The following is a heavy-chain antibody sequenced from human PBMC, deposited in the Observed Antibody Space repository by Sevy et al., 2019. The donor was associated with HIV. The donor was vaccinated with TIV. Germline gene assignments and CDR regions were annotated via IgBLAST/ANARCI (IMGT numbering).Heavy chain of an antibody. J-gene: IGHJ6*02. Sequence: GGSLRLSCAASGFTVSSNYMSWVRQAPGKGLEWVSVIYSGGSTYYAGSVKGRFTISRDNSKNRLYLQMNSLGAEDTAVYYCAREGPGSYGYFGDYYYYYGMDVWGQGTTVTVSS. CDR3: AREGPGSYGYFGDYYYYYGMDV. CDR2: IYSGGST. CDR1: GFTVSSNY. V-gene: IGHV3-53*01. D-gene: IGHD5-18*01.